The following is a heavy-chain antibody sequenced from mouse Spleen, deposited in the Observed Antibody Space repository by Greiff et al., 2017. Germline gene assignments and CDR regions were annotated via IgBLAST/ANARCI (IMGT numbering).Heavy chain of an antibody. D-gene: IGHD1-1*01. V-gene: IGHV5-4*02. J-gene: IGHJ2*01. Sequence: DVMLVESGGGLVKPGGSLKLSCAASGFTFSDYYMYWVRQTPEKRLEWVATISDGGSYTYYPDSVKGRFTISRDNAKNNLYLQMSSLKSEDTAMYYCARDYYYGSSPLGYWGQGTTLTVSS. CDR3: ARDYYYGSSPLGY. CDR1: GFTFSDYY. CDR2: ISDGGSYT.